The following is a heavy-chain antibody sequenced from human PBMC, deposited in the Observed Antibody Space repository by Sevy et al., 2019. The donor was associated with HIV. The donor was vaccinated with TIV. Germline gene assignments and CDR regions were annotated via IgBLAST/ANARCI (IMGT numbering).Heavy chain of an antibody. CDR3: AGENAWGRGYS. J-gene: IGHJ4*02. CDR1: GGSITSLY. CDR2: IYYNGHI. V-gene: IGHV4-59*08. Sequence: QSQTLSLTCTVSGGSITSLYWNWIRQPPGKALEWIANIYYNGHINYNPSLKSRVTLSLDTSKNQFSLRLSSVTAADTAMYYCAGENAWGRGYSWGQGTLVTVSS. D-gene: IGHD1-26*01.